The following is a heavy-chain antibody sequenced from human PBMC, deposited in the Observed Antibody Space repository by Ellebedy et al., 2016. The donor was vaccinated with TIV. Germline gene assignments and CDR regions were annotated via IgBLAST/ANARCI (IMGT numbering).Heavy chain of an antibody. J-gene: IGHJ3*01. CDR2: IYSSGTT. CDR3: ARTTAFDV. Sequence: SETLSLTXSVSGDSVSSVGSYWNWIRQPPGRGLEWIGYIYSSGTTNYNPSLKGRVTMSVDTSKNQFSLRLTSVTAADTAVYYCARTTAFDVWGQGTMVTVSS. V-gene: IGHV4-61*08. CDR1: GDSVSSVGSY. D-gene: IGHD1-14*01.